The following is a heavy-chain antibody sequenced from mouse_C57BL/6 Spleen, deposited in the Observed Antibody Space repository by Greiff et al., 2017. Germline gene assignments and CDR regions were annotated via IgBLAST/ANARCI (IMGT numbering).Heavy chain of an antibody. D-gene: IGHD1-1*01. CDR3: ARKADYYGSSRDWFAD. CDR2: IWSGGST. Sequence: QVQLQQSGPGLVQPSQSLSITCTVSGFSLTSSGVHWVRQSPSKGLAWLGVIWSGGSTDYTAAFIPRLSISKDNSKSQVFFKMDSLQAEDTAIYYGARKADYYGSSRDWFADWGQGTLVTVSA. V-gene: IGHV2-2*01. J-gene: IGHJ3*01. CDR1: GFSLTSSG.